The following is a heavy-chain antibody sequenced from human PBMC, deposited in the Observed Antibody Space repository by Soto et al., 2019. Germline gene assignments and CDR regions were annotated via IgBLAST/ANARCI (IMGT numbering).Heavy chain of an antibody. CDR1: GYTFTSYA. J-gene: IGHJ6*02. V-gene: IGHV1-3*01. CDR2: INAGNGNT. Sequence: GASVKVSCKASGYTFTSYAMHWVRQAPGQRLEWMGWINAGNGNTKYSQKFQGRVTITRDTSASTAYMELSSLRSEDTAVYYCARNQQYDILTGYTLNYYYYGMDVWGQGTTVTVSS. D-gene: IGHD3-9*01. CDR3: ARNQQYDILTGYTLNYYYYGMDV.